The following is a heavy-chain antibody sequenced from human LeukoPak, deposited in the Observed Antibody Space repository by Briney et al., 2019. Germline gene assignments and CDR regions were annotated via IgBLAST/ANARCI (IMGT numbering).Heavy chain of an antibody. J-gene: IGHJ6*03. D-gene: IGHD3-16*01. Sequence: GGSLRLSCAASGFTFSSYWMDWVRQAPGKGLVWVSRINSDGSSTSYADSVKGRFTISRDNSNNTLYLQMNSLRAEDTAVYYCAKLGGHPLHNYYVGVWGKGTTVAVSS. CDR1: GFTFSSYW. CDR3: AKLGGHPLHNYYVGV. CDR2: INSDGSST. V-gene: IGHV3-74*01.